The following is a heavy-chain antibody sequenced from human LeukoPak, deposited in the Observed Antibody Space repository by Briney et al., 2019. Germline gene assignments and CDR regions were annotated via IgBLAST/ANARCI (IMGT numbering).Heavy chain of an antibody. CDR2: FDPEDGET. CDR3: ATGELLPDYYFDY. J-gene: IGHJ4*02. CDR1: GYTLTELS. D-gene: IGHD1-26*01. V-gene: IGHV1-24*01. Sequence: ASVKVSCKVSGYTLTELSMHWVRQAPGKGLEWMGGFDPEDGETIYAQKFQGRVTMTEDTSTDTAYMELSSLRPEDTAVYYCATGELLPDYYFDYWGQGTLVTVSS.